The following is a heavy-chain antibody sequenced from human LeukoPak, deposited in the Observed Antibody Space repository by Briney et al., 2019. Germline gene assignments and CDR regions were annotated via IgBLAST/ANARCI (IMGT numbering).Heavy chain of an antibody. V-gene: IGHV3-23*01. CDR2: ISGSGGST. Sequence: GGSLRPSCAASGFTFSSYAMSWVRQAPGKGLEWVSAISGSGGSTYYADSVKGRFTISRDNSKNTLYLQMNSLRAEDTAVYYCPKVLRDYGDYVSDWYFDLWGRGTLVTVSS. D-gene: IGHD4-17*01. J-gene: IGHJ2*01. CDR3: PKVLRDYGDYVSDWYFDL. CDR1: GFTFSSYA.